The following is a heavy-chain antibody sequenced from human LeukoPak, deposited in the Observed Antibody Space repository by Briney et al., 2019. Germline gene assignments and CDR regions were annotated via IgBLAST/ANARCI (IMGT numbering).Heavy chain of an antibody. Sequence: PGGSLRLSCAASGFTFSSYSMSWVRQAPGKGLEWVSAISGSGDSTYYADSVKCRFTISRDDSENTLYLQMNRLRADDAAVYHCAREHSLVAIHDAFDIWGQGTMVTVSS. CDR1: GFTFSSYS. V-gene: IGHV3-23*01. CDR2: ISGSGDST. CDR3: AREHSLVAIHDAFDI. J-gene: IGHJ3*02. D-gene: IGHD5-12*01.